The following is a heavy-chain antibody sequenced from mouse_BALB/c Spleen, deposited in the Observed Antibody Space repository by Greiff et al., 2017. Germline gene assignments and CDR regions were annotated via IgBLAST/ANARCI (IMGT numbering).Heavy chain of an antibody. CDR2: IYPGSGST. V-gene: IGHV1S22*01. CDR1: GYTFTSYW. D-gene: IGHD1-1*01. CDR3: TREDYYGSSSFDY. Sequence: LQQPGSELVRPGASVKLSCTASGYTFTSYWMHWVKQRHGQGLEWIGNIYPGSGSTNYDEKFKSKGTLTVDTSSSTAYMHLSSLTSEDSAVYYCTREDYYGSSSFDYWGQGTTLTVSS. J-gene: IGHJ2*01.